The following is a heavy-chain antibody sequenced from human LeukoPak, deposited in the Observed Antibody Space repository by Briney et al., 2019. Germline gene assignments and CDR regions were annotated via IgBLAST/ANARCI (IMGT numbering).Heavy chain of an antibody. Sequence: GGSLRLSCAASGFTFNNYAMTWVRQAPGKGLEWVSTISTSGDSTYYADSVKGRFTISRDNSKNTLYLQMNSLTAEDTALHYCARARYCSSTSCFLDYWGQGTLVTVPS. J-gene: IGHJ4*02. CDR2: ISTSGDST. D-gene: IGHD2-2*01. CDR3: ARARYCSSTSCFLDY. CDR1: GFTFNNYA. V-gene: IGHV3-23*01.